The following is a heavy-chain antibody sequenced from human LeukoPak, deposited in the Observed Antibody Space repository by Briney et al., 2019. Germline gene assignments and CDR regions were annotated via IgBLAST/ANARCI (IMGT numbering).Heavy chain of an antibody. J-gene: IGHJ4*02. CDR3: AKDRLGAILYFDY. CDR1: GFTVSSNY. D-gene: IGHD1-26*01. CDR2: IYSGGST. V-gene: IGHV3-53*01. Sequence: GGSLRLSCAASGFTVSSNYMNWARQAPGKGLEWVSIIYSGGSTYYADSVKGRFTISRDNSKNTLYMQMNSLRAGDTAVYYCAKDRLGAILYFDYWGQGTLVTVSS.